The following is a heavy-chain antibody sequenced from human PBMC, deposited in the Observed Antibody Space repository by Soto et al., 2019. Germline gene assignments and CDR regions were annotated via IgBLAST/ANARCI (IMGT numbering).Heavy chain of an antibody. D-gene: IGHD3-22*01. J-gene: IGHJ4*02. V-gene: IGHV1-18*01. Sequence: ASVKVSCKASGYTFTSYGISWVRQAPGQGLEWMGWISAYNGNTNYAQKLQGRVTMTTDTSTSTAYMELRSLRSDDTAVYYCARDLQNYYYDSSGYYDYWGQGTLVTVSS. CDR1: GYTFTSYG. CDR2: ISAYNGNT. CDR3: ARDLQNYYYDSSGYYDY.